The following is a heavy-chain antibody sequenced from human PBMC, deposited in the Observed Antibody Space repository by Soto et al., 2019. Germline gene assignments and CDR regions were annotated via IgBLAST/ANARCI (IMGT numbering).Heavy chain of an antibody. J-gene: IGHJ6*03. Sequence: SETLSLTCTVSGGSISSYYWSWIRQPPGKGLEWIGYIYYSGSTNYNPSLKSRVTISVDTSKNQFSLKLSSVTAADTAVYYCASMVQYYYYYMDVWGKGTTFTVSS. CDR1: GGSISSYY. CDR2: IYYSGST. CDR3: ASMVQYYYYYMDV. D-gene: IGHD3-10*01. V-gene: IGHV4-59*08.